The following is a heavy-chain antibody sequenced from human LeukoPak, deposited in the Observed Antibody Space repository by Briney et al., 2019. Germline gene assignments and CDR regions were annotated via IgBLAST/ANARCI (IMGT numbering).Heavy chain of an antibody. J-gene: IGHJ3*02. CDR2: ISSSGSTI. Sequence: GRSLRLSCAASGFTFSDYYMSWIRQAPGKGLEWVSYISSSGSTIYYADSVKGRFTISRDNAKNSLYLQMNSLRAEDTAVYYCARELGSGYYYVGAFDIWGQGTMVTVSS. D-gene: IGHD3-22*01. CDR3: ARELGSGYYYVGAFDI. V-gene: IGHV3-11*04. CDR1: GFTFSDYY.